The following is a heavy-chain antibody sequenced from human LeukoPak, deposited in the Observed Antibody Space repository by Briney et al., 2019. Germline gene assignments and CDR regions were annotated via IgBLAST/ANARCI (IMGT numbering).Heavy chain of an antibody. J-gene: IGHJ4*02. D-gene: IGHD3-3*01. Sequence: ASVKVSCKASGYTFTSYGISWVRQAPGQGLEWMGWISAYNGNTNYAQKFQGRVTMTRNTSISTAYMELISLRSEDTAVYYCARGYYSELRFLEWYRDPERLDYWGQGTLVTVSS. CDR2: ISAYNGNT. CDR3: ARGYYSELRFLEWYRDPERLDY. V-gene: IGHV1-18*01. CDR1: GYTFTSYG.